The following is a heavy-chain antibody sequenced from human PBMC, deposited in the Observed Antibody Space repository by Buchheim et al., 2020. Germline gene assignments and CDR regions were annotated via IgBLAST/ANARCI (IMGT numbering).Heavy chain of an antibody. D-gene: IGHD3-3*01. Sequence: QVHLQVSGPGLVKPSGTLSLTCTVSGDSISERNWWTWVRQFPGKGLEWIGDVYHNGDTNYNPSLQDRATISVDKSKNQFSLKLFSVTGADTAVYFCARDGGQRDFDFWSGCDYWGEGT. CDR1: GDSISERNW. V-gene: IGHV4-4*02. CDR2: VYHNGDT. J-gene: IGHJ4*03. CDR3: ARDGGQRDFDFWSGCDY.